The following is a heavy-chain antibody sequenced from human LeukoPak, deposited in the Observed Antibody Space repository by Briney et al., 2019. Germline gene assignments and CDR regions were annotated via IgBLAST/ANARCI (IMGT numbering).Heavy chain of an antibody. V-gene: IGHV3-11*05. D-gene: IGHD3-22*01. CDR1: GFTFSDYY. Sequence: PGGSLRLSCAASGFTFSDYYMSWIRQAPGKGLKWVSFISSSGSYTHYADSVKGRFTISRDNAKNSLYLQMNSLRAEDTAVYYCAKDAPYYDSSGYYPFGYFDYWGQGTLVTVSS. CDR3: AKDAPYYDSSGYYPFGYFDY. J-gene: IGHJ4*02. CDR2: ISSSGSYT.